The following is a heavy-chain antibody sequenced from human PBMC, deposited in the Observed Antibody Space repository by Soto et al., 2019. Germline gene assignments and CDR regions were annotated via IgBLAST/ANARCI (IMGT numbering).Heavy chain of an antibody. V-gene: IGHV5-51*01. CDR3: ARSGYYYDSSGYRVPRWFDP. CDR2: IYPGDSDT. CDR1: GYSFNSYW. D-gene: IGHD3-22*01. Sequence: PGESLKISCKGSGYSFNSYWIAWVRQMPGKGLEWMGIIYPGDSDTRYSPSFQGQVTISTDKSINIAYLQWSSLKASDTAMYYCARSGYYYDSSGYRVPRWFDPWGQGTLVTVAS. J-gene: IGHJ5*02.